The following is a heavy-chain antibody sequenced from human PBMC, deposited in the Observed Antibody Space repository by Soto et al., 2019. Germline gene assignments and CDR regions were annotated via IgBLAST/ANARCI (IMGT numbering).Heavy chain of an antibody. CDR2: INPNSGGT. J-gene: IGHJ6*02. V-gene: IGHV1-2*04. Sequence: QVKLVQSGAEVKKPGASVKVSCKDSGYTFTGYYMHWVRQAPGQGLEWMGWINPNSGGTNYAQKCQGWGTITRGTSISPAYMELRRLGSDAAAVYYCASDLGNLWFGELGYGMEVCGHGATVTVSS. D-gene: IGHD3-10*01. CDR1: GYTFTGYY. CDR3: ASDLGNLWFGELGYGMEV.